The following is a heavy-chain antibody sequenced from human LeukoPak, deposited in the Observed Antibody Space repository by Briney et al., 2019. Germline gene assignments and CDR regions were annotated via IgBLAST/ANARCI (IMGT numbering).Heavy chain of an antibody. CDR3: ARAGIFGVVIHDAFDT. CDR2: IYYSGST. D-gene: IGHD3-3*01. Sequence: ASETLSLTCTVSGGSISSSSYYWGWIRQPPGKGLEWIGSIYYSGSTYYNPSLKSRVTISVDTSKNQFSLKLSSVTAADTAVYYCARAGIFGVVIHDAFDTWGQGTMVTVSS. J-gene: IGHJ3*02. CDR1: GGSISSSSYY. V-gene: IGHV4-39*07.